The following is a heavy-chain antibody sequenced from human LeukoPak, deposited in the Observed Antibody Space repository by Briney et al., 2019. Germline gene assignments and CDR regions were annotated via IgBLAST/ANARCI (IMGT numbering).Heavy chain of an antibody. CDR2: INHSGST. J-gene: IGHJ5*02. CDR1: GGSFSGYY. D-gene: IGHD3-10*01. CDR3: ARGLRITMDPFDP. Sequence: SETLSLTCAVYGGSFSGYYWSWIRQPPGKGLEWIGEINHSGSTNYNPSLKSRVTISVDMSKNQFSLKLSSVTAADTAVYYCARGLRITMDPFDPWGQGTLVTVSS. V-gene: IGHV4-34*01.